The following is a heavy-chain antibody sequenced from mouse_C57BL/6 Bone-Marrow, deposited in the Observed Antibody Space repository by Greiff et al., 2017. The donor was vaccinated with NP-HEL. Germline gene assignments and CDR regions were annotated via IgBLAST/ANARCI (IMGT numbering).Heavy chain of an antibody. Sequence: QVQLQQSGAELVRPGTSVKMSCKASGYTFTNYWIGWAKQRPGHGLEWIGDIYPGGGYTNYNEKFKGKATLTADKSSSTAYMQFSSLTSEDSAIYYGARRYYYGSSAFDYWGQGTTLTVSS. CDR1: GYTFTNYW. J-gene: IGHJ2*01. CDR2: IYPGGGYT. CDR3: ARRYYYGSSAFDY. V-gene: IGHV1-63*01. D-gene: IGHD1-1*01.